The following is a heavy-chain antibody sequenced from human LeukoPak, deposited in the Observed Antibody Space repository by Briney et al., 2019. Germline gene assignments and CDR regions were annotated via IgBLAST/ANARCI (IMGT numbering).Heavy chain of an antibody. J-gene: IGHJ5*02. CDR3: AKGTSYNWNDGWFDP. CDR1: GFTFSGSG. CDR2: IRNDGTNK. V-gene: IGHV3-30*02. Sequence: GGSLRLSCAASGFTFSGSGMHWVRQAPGKGLEWVAFIRNDGTNKYYAESVKGRFTISRDNSKNALYLQMNSLRAEDTAVYYCAKGTSYNWNDGWFDPWGNGILVTVSS. D-gene: IGHD1-20*01.